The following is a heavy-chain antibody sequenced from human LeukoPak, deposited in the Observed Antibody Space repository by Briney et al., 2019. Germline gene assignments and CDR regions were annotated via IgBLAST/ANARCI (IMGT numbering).Heavy chain of an antibody. CDR2: INHSGST. CDR1: GGSFSGYY. J-gene: IGHJ4*02. CDR3: ARAITGPVDY. D-gene: IGHD3-10*01. Sequence: SETLSLTCAVYGGSFSGYYWSWIRQPPGKGLEWIGEINHSGSTNYNPSLKSRVTISVDTSKNQFSLKLSSVTAADTAVYYCARAITGPVDYWGRGTLVTVSS. V-gene: IGHV4-34*01.